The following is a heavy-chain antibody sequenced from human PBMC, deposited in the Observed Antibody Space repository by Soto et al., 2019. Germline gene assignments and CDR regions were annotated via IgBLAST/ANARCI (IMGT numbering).Heavy chain of an antibody. J-gene: IGHJ4*02. CDR1: GFTFSSYS. V-gene: IGHV3-48*01. CDR3: ARGSDSSSWYVWFDY. CDR2: ISSSSSTI. Sequence: PGGSLRLSCAASGFTFSSYSMNWVRQAPGKGLEWVSYISSSSSTIYYADSVKGRFPISRDNAKNSLYLQMNSLRAEDTAVYYCARGSDSSSWYVWFDYWGQGTLVTVSS. D-gene: IGHD6-13*01.